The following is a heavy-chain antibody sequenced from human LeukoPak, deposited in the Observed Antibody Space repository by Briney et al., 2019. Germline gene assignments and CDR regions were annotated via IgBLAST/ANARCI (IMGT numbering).Heavy chain of an antibody. J-gene: IGHJ4*02. CDR2: MNPNSGNT. CDR1: GYTFTSYD. D-gene: IGHD1-26*01. CDR3: ARGGYIVGATTSDYFDY. V-gene: IGHV1-8*01. Sequence: SSVKVSCKASGYTFTSYDINLVRQATGQGLEWMGWMNPNSGNTGYAQKFQGRVTMTRNTSISTAYMELSSLRSEDTAVYYCARGGYIVGATTSDYFDYWGQGTLVTVSS.